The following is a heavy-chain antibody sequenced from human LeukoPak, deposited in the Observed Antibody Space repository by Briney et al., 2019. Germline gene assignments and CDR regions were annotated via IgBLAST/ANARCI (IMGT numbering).Heavy chain of an antibody. V-gene: IGHV4-34*01. CDR3: ARGLRYYYGSGSYYKPITYNWIDP. CDR1: GGSFSGYY. J-gene: IGHJ5*02. Sequence: SETLSLTCAVYGGSFSGYYWSWIRQPPGKGLEWIGEINHSGSTNYNPSLKSRVTISVDTSKNQFSLKLSSVTAADTAVYYCARGLRYYYGSGSYYKPITYNWIDPWGQGTLVTVSS. CDR2: INHSGST. D-gene: IGHD3-10*01.